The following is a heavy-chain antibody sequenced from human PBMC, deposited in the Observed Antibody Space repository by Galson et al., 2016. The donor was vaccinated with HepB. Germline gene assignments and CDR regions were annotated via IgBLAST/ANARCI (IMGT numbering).Heavy chain of an antibody. D-gene: IGHD3-9*01. Sequence: SLRLSCAASGFTFSSYAMGWVRQAPGKGLEWVSSSGSGGPTYYADSVKGRFTISRDNSKNTLFLQMHSLRADDTAVYYCAKSVVEYDILTVYYRRGADYWGQGTLVTVSS. V-gene: IGHV3-23*01. CDR2: SGSGGPT. CDR3: AKSVVEYDILTVYYRRGADY. CDR1: GFTFSSYA. J-gene: IGHJ4*02.